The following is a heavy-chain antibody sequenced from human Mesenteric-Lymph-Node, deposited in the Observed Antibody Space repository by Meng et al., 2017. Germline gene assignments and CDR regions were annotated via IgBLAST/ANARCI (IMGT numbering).Heavy chain of an antibody. CDR1: GGTFSSYA. CDR3: ARESDCSGGSCYGTRAFDY. D-gene: IGHD2-15*01. Sequence: SVKVSCKASGGTFSSYAISWVRQAPGQGLEWMGGIIPIFGTANYAQKFQGRVTITADESTSTAYMELSSLRSEDTAVYYCARESDCSGGSCYGTRAFDYWGQGTLVTVSS. J-gene: IGHJ4*02. CDR2: IIPIFGTA. V-gene: IGHV1-69*13.